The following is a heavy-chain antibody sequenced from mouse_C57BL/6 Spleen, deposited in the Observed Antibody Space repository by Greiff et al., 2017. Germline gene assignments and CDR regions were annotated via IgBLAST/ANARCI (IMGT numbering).Heavy chain of an antibody. V-gene: IGHV1-82*01. CDR1: GYAFSSSW. D-gene: IGHD4-1*01. J-gene: IGHJ2*01. CDR3: ARGELTEDY. CDR2: IYPGDGDT. Sequence: VQLQQSGPELVKPGASVKISCKASGYAFSSSWMNWVKQRPGKGLEWIGRIYPGDGDTNYNGKFKGKATLTADKSSSTAYMQLSSLTSEDSAVYFCARGELTEDYWGQGTTRTVSS.